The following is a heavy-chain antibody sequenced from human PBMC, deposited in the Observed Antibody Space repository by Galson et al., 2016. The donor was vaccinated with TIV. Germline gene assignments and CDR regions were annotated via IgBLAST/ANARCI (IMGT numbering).Heavy chain of an antibody. D-gene: IGHD3-3*01. Sequence: SVKVSCKASGGTLSTYTISWVRQAPGQGLEWMGRIILVVGLANYAQKFQGRFTITADRSTTTAYMELRSLRVEDTAVYYCAKERLKFWSISLHSFDYWGQGTLVTVSS. CDR1: GGTLSTYT. V-gene: IGHV1-69*04. CDR3: AKERLKFWSISLHSFDY. CDR2: IILVVGLA. J-gene: IGHJ4*02.